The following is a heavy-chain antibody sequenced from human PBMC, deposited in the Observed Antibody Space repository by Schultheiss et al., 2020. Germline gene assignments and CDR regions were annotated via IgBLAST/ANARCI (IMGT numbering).Heavy chain of an antibody. CDR3: ARHGNGYCSGGSCQFGMDV. CDR2: IYPGDSDT. J-gene: IGHJ6*02. Sequence: GESLKISCKASGYTFTTYWIAWVRQMPGKGLEWMGIIYPGDSDTTYNPSFEGQVNISADKSVNTAYLQWSSLKVSDTAMYYCARHGNGYCSGGSCQFGMDVWGQGTTVTGSS. CDR1: GYTFTTYW. D-gene: IGHD2-15*01. V-gene: IGHV5-51*01.